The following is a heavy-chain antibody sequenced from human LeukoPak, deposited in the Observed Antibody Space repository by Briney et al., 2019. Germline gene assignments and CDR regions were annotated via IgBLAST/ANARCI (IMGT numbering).Heavy chain of an antibody. CDR2: IKSKTDGGTT. V-gene: IGHV3-15*01. CDR1: GFTFSNAW. Sequence: GGSLRLSCAASGFTFSNAWMSWVRQAPGKELEWVGRIKSKTDGGTTDYAAPVKGRFTISRDDSKNTLYLQMNSLKTEDTAVYYCTSYGSGSYVLSYAFDIWGQGTMVTVSS. J-gene: IGHJ3*02. D-gene: IGHD3-10*01. CDR3: TSYGSGSYVLSYAFDI.